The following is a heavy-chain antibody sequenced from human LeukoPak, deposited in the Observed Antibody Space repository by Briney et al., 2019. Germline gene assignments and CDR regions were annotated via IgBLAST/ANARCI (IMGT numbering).Heavy chain of an antibody. CDR2: IYNSGRT. D-gene: IGHD3-10*01. J-gene: IGHJ4*02. CDR3: ARGIWYGSGTTAFDS. CDR1: GGSISSND. Sequence: KPSETLSLTCSVSGGSISSNDWRWIRQPAGKGLEWIGRIYNSGRTNYNTNYHPSHSSRATMSVDTSKQQFPLKLNSVTAADTAVYFCARGIWYGSGTTAFDSWGQGTLVTVSS. V-gene: IGHV4-4*07.